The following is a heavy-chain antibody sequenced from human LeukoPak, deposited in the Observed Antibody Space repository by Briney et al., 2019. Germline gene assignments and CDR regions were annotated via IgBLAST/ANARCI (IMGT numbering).Heavy chain of an antibody. CDR3: ARGTEKTRISGYYSFDH. V-gene: IGHV4-4*07. CDR2: VYTSGTT. CDR1: GGSISGYC. Sequence: PSETLSLTCTVSGGSISGYCWTWIRQPAGKELEWIGRVYTSGTTYYNPSLESRVTISLDTFNNQFSLRVTSVTAADTAIYYCARGTEKTRISGYYSFDHWGRGLLVTVSS. J-gene: IGHJ4*02. D-gene: IGHD5-12*01.